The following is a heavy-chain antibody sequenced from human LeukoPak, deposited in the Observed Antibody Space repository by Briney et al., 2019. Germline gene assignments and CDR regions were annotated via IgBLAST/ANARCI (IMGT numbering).Heavy chain of an antibody. CDR3: AKPLRIGENY. J-gene: IGHJ4*02. CDR2: ISGSGGSS. CDR1: GFTFSSYA. Sequence: QTVGSLRLSCAASGFTFSSYAMSWVRQAPGKGLEWVSAISGSGGSSYYAGSVKGRFTISRDNSKNTLYLQMNSLRAEDTAVYYCAKPLRIGENYWGQGTLVTVSS. V-gene: IGHV3-23*01. D-gene: IGHD2-15*01.